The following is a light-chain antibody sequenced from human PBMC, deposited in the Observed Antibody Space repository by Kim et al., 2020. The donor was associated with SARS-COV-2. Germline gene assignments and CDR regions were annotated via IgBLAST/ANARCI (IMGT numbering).Light chain of an antibody. Sequence: EIVMTQSPATLSVSPGERATLSCRASQTVSSNLAWYQQNPGQAPRLLNYGASTRATGIPARFSGSGSGTEFTLTISSLQSEDFAVYYCQQYNIWPLTFGGGTKVDIK. CDR2: GAS. CDR3: QQYNIWPLT. J-gene: IGKJ4*01. CDR1: QTVSSN. V-gene: IGKV3-15*01.